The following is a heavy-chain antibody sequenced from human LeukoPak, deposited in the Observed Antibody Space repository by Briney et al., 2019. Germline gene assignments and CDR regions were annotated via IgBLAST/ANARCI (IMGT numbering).Heavy chain of an antibody. J-gene: IGHJ4*02. Sequence: PETLSLTCAVYGGSFSGYYWSWIRQPPGKGLEWIGEINHSGSTNYNPSLKSRVTISVDTSKNQFSLKLTSVTAANTAVYYCARGQWPDIYWGQGTLVTVSS. V-gene: IGHV4-34*01. CDR1: GGSFSGYY. CDR3: ARGQWPDIY. D-gene: IGHD6-19*01. CDR2: INHSGST.